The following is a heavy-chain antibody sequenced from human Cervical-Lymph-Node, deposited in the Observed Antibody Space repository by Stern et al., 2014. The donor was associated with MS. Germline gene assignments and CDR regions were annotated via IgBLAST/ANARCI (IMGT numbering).Heavy chain of an antibody. D-gene: IGHD4-23*01. V-gene: IGHV1-3*04. CDR2: INTGNGNR. Sequence: QVQLVQSGAEGKKPGASVKVSCKTAGYNFTDYGIIWVRQAPGQRLEWMGWINTGNGNRRYSQKSQGRVTITRDTSASTAYMELSSLRSEDTAVYYCARTGTVVTSGYYYGMDVWGQGTTVTVSS. CDR3: ARTGTVVTSGYYYGMDV. CDR1: GYNFTDYG. J-gene: IGHJ6*02.